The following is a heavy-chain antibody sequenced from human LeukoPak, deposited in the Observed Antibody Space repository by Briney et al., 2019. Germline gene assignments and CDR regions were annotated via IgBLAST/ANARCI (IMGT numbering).Heavy chain of an antibody. J-gene: IGHJ6*04. CDR2: INAGNGNT. Sequence: ASVKVSCKASGYILSRYAMNWVRQAPGQRLEWMGWINAGNGNTKYSQKFQGRVTITRDTSASTAYMELSSLRSEDTAVYYCARLGNVLRYFDRGMDVWGKGTTVTVSS. CDR1: GYILSRYA. D-gene: IGHD3-9*01. CDR3: ARLGNVLRYFDRGMDV. V-gene: IGHV1-3*01.